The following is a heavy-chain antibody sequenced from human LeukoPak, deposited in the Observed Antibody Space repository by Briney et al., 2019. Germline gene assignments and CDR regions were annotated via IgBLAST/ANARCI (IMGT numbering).Heavy chain of an antibody. CDR2: INHSGGT. D-gene: IGHD3-10*01. Sequence: SGTLSLICAVYGGSFSGYYWSWIRQPPGKGLEWIGEINHSGGTNDNPSLKSRVTISVDTSKNQFPLKLSSVTAADTAVYFCARVIYDSGSYPFDYWGQGTLVT. CDR3: ARVIYDSGSYPFDY. V-gene: IGHV4-34*01. CDR1: GGSFSGYY. J-gene: IGHJ4*02.